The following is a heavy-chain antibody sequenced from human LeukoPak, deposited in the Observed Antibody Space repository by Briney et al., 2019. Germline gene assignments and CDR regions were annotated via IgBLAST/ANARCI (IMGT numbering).Heavy chain of an antibody. CDR2: INSDGSST. D-gene: IGHD3-9*01. J-gene: IGHJ4*02. Sequence: GGSLRLSCAASGFTFSSYWMHWVRQAPGKGLVWVSRINSDGSSTSYADSVKGRFTISRDNAKNTLYLQMNSLRAEDTAVYYCARDLGRRYFDWLTYFDYWGQGTLVTVSS. CDR1: GFTFSSYW. V-gene: IGHV3-74*01. CDR3: ARDLGRRYFDWLTYFDY.